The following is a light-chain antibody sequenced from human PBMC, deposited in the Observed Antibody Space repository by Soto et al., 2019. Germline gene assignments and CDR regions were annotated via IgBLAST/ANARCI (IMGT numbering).Light chain of an antibody. V-gene: IGKV1-5*03. J-gene: IGKJ1*01. Sequence: DYQVTQSPSTLSASVGDRVTITCRASQNIYTWLAWYQQKPGIAPKLLIHKASTLESGVPSRFSGSGYGTEFTLTISGLQPEDSATYYCQQYERYSTLGQGTKVDIK. CDR3: QQYERYST. CDR1: QNIYTW. CDR2: KAS.